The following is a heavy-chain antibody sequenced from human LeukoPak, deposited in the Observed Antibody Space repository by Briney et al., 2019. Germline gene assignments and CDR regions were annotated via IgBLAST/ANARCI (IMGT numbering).Heavy chain of an antibody. J-gene: IGHJ4*02. CDR2: IRSKANSYAT. Sequence: GGSLRLSCAASGFTFSGSAMHWVRQASGKGLEWVGRIRSKANSYATAYGASVKGRFTISRDDSNNTAYLQMNSLKIEDTAVYYCTRLWGDCGGDCYSRDYWGQGTLVTVSS. CDR1: GFTFSGSA. V-gene: IGHV3-73*01. CDR3: TRLWGDCGGDCYSRDY. D-gene: IGHD2-21*02.